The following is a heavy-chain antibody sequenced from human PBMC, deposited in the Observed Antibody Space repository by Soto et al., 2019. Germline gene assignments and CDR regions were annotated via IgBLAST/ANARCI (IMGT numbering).Heavy chain of an antibody. CDR1: GFTFNTHT. J-gene: IGHJ6*02. CDR2: VSSSSRSI. Sequence: GGSLRLSCTASGFTFNTHTINWVRQAPGKGLEWVSSVSSSSRSIKYADSVKGRAIISRDNAKNSVFLQMNSLRDEDTAVYYCAREYDTWSGYFFYYYSLDVWGQGTTVTVSS. D-gene: IGHD3-3*01. V-gene: IGHV3-48*02. CDR3: AREYDTWSGYFFYYYSLDV.